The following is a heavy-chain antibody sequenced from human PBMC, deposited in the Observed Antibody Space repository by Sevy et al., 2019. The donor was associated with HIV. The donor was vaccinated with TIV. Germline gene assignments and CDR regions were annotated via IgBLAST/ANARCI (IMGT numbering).Heavy chain of an antibody. Sequence: SETLSLTCAVSGGSFSGFSWNWIRQPPGKGLEWFGEVNHYSPSLKSRATISLDTSKNQFSLKLHSVTAADTALYFCARGVEGVVPSPIIGLGPWAKYWSFDLWGRGTLVTVSS. J-gene: IGHJ2*01. D-gene: IGHD2-2*02. CDR2: VNH. V-gene: IGHV4-34*01. CDR3: ARGVEGVVPSPIIGLGPWAKYWSFDL. CDR1: GGSFSGFS.